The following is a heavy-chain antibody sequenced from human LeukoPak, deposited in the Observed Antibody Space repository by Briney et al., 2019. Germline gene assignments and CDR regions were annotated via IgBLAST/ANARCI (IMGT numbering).Heavy chain of an antibody. J-gene: IGHJ4*02. D-gene: IGHD3-22*01. CDR3: ARFDSSGYYGKGSFDY. V-gene: IGHV1-2*02. CDR2: INPSSGGT. CDR1: GYTFTGYY. Sequence: GASVKVSCKASGYTFTGYYMHWVRQAPGQGLEWMGWINPSSGGTNYAQKFQGRVTMTRDTSISTAYMELSRLRSDDTAVYYCARFDSSGYYGKGSFDYWGQGTLVTVSS.